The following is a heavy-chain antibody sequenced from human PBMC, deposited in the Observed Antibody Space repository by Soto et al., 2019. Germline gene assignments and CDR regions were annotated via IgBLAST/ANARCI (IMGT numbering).Heavy chain of an antibody. CDR1: GFTFSSYW. V-gene: IGHV3-74*01. CDR3: ARIGTGYYYMDV. J-gene: IGHJ6*03. D-gene: IGHD1-1*01. CDR2: INSDGSRT. Sequence: EVQLVESGGGLVQTGGSLRLSCAASGFTFSSYWMHWVRQAPGKGLVWVSRINSDGSRTSYADSMKGRFTISRDNAKNTVYLPMNSLSAEDTSVYYCARIGTGYYYMDVWGKGTTVTVSS.